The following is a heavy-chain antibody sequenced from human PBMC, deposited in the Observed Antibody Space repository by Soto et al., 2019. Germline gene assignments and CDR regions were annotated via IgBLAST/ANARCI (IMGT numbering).Heavy chain of an antibody. CDR1: GGSISSGGYY. D-gene: IGHD3-22*01. CDR2: IYYSGST. V-gene: IGHV4-31*03. J-gene: IGHJ4*02. CDR3: ARVPSYYYDSSCYYTEAYYFDY. Sequence: QVQLQESGPGLVKPSQTLSLTCTVSGGSISSGGYYWSWIRQHPGKGLEWIGYIYYSGSTYYNPSLKSRVTISVDTSKNQFSLKLSSVTAADTSVYYCARVPSYYYDSSCYYTEAYYFDYWGQGTLVTVSS.